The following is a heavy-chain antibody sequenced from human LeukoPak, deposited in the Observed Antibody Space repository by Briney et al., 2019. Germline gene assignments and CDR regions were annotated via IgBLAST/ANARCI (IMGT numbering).Heavy chain of an antibody. J-gene: IGHJ4*02. Sequence: GGSLRLSCAASGFTFSSYAMHWVRQAPGKGLEWVAVISYDGSNKYYADSVKGRFTISRDNSKNTLYLQMNSLRAEDTAVYYCARDRFGELDDCWGQGTLVTVSS. CDR1: GFTFSSYA. CDR2: ISYDGSNK. V-gene: IGHV3-30-3*01. D-gene: IGHD3-10*01. CDR3: ARDRFGELDDC.